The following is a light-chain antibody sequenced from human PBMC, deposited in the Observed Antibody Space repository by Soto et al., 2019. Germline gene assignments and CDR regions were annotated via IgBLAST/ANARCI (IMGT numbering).Light chain of an antibody. Sequence: DIVLTHSPDTLSLSPGERVTLSCRASQTVITSHVAWYRQKPGQPPRLLIQGASSRATGVADRFSGDGSGKDFTLTISRLDPEDFAVYFGQQYGDLPLRFGRGTRREMK. V-gene: IGKV3-20*01. CDR1: QTVITSH. J-gene: IGKJ2*03. CDR2: GAS. CDR3: QQYGDLPLR.